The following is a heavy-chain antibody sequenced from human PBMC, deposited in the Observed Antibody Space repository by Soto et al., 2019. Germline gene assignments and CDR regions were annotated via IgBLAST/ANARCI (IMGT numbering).Heavy chain of an antibody. CDR3: ARVGVTRRPRGYYYGMDV. D-gene: IGHD2-21*02. CDR2: ISSSSSTI. Sequence: GGSLRLSCAASGFTFSSYSMNWVRQAPGKGLEWVSYISSSSSTIYYADSVKGRFTISRDNAKNSLYLQMNSLRDEDTAVYYCARVGVTRRPRGYYYGMDVWGQGTTVTAP. J-gene: IGHJ6*02. CDR1: GFTFSSYS. V-gene: IGHV3-48*02.